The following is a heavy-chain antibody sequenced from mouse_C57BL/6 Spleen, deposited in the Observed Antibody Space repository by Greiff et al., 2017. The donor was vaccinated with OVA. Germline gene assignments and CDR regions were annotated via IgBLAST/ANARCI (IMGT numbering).Heavy chain of an antibody. CDR3: ARGEDYGSSYENYSFDY. Sequence: VQLQQPGAELVRPGTSVKLSCKASGYTFTSYWMHWVKQRPGQGLEWIGVIDPSDSYTNYNQKFKGKATLTVDTSSSTAYMQLSSLTSEDSAVYYCARGEDYGSSYENYSFDYWGQGTTLTVSS. D-gene: IGHD1-1*01. CDR1: GYTFTSYW. V-gene: IGHV1-59*01. J-gene: IGHJ2*01. CDR2: IDPSDSYT.